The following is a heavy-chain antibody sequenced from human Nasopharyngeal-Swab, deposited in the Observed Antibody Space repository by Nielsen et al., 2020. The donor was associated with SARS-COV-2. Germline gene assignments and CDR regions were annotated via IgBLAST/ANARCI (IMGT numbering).Heavy chain of an antibody. CDR2: IYYDGRNK. J-gene: IGHJ4*02. CDR1: GVRFTSYG. V-gene: IGHV3-33*01. D-gene: IGHD3-16*02. CDR3: ARDKRLPGVISLDY. Sequence: GESLKISCAAYGVRFTSYGMHWVRQVPGKGLEWVAVIYYDGRNKFYADSVKGRFSISKDNSKKTVFLQMDNLRADDTAIYYCARDKRLPGVISLDYWGQGTLVTVSS.